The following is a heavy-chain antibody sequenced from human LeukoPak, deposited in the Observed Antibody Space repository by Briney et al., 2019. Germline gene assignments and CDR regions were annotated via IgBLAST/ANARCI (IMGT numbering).Heavy chain of an antibody. Sequence: GGSLRLSCAASGFTFSSYAMSWVRQAPGKGLEWVSAISGSGGSTYYAYSVKGRFTISRDNSKNTLYLQMNSLRAEDMAVYYCAKDHPVTGTTFGTWGQGTLVTVSS. J-gene: IGHJ5*02. CDR2: ISGSGGST. V-gene: IGHV3-23*01. CDR1: GFTFSSYA. D-gene: IGHD1-20*01. CDR3: AKDHPVTGTTFGT.